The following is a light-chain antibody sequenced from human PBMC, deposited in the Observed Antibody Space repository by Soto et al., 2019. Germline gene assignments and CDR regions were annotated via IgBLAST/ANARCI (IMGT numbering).Light chain of an antibody. CDR3: HQRQSWPRT. Sequence: DIVLTQSPATVSSFLGDRVTLSCRASQYINTRLAWYQHRPGQAPRLLIYQTSIRAAGIPARFSASGSGTDFTLTISDVQPEDFALYYCHQRQSWPRTFGQGTKVDI. J-gene: IGKJ1*01. CDR2: QTS. CDR1: QYINTR. V-gene: IGKV3-11*01.